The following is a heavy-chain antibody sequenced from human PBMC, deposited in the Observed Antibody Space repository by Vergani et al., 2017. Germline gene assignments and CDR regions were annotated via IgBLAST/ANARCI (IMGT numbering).Heavy chain of an antibody. Sequence: EVRLVQSGAVVKKSGEPLKISCQASGYTFTNDWIGWVRQLPGEGVEWMGVNYPDDSVAKYSQSFQGRVTLSVDLSISTAYFHWKSLEASDSAMYYCAGESTFCGGDCFSFAVEDWGQGTMVTVSS. CDR3: AGESTFCGGDCFSFAVED. CDR2: NYPDDSVA. J-gene: IGHJ3*01. V-gene: IGHV5-51*01. D-gene: IGHD2-21*02. CDR1: GYTFTNDW.